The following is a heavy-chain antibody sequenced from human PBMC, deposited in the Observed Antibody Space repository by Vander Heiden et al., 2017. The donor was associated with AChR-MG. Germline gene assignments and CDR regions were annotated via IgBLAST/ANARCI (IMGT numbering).Heavy chain of an antibody. CDR2: IIPIFGTA. J-gene: IGHJ5*02. D-gene: IGHD6-13*01. V-gene: IGHV1-69*06. Sequence: QVQLVQSGAEVTKPGSSVKVSCKASGGTFSSHDISWVRQAPGQGLEWMGGIIPIFGTANYAQKFQGRVTITADKSTSTAYMELSSLRSEDTAVYYCASHRGSSWTLWSLRWFDPWGQGTLVTVSS. CDR1: GGTFSSHD. CDR3: ASHRGSSWTLWSLRWFDP.